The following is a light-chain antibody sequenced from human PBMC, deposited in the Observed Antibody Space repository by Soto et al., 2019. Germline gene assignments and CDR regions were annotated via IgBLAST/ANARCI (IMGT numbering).Light chain of an antibody. Sequence: QSALTQPPSVSGSPGQSVTISCTGTSSDVGSYNRVSWYQQPPGTAPKLMIYEVSNRPSGVPDRFSGSKSGNTASLTISGLQAEDEADYYCTSYTRSDTLLFSGGTKVTVL. V-gene: IGLV2-18*02. J-gene: IGLJ2*01. CDR2: EVS. CDR1: SSDVGSYNR. CDR3: TSYTRSDTLL.